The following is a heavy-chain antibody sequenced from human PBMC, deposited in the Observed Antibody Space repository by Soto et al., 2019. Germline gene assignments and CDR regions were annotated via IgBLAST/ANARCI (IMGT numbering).Heavy chain of an antibody. D-gene: IGHD4-4*01. CDR1: GFTLRDYW. J-gene: IGHJ3*02. Sequence: EVQLVESGGGLVQPGGSLRLSCAAPGFTLRDYWMSWVRQAPGKGLEWVANIKQDGSEIYYVDSVEGRFTISRDNAKNSLFLQMNSLRAEDTAVYYCLITTSAFDIWGQGTLVTVSS. CDR3: LITTSAFDI. V-gene: IGHV3-7*01. CDR2: IKQDGSEI.